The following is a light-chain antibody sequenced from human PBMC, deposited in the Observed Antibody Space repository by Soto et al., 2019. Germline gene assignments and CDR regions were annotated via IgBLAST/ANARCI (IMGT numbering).Light chain of an antibody. CDR2: AAS. CDR1: QSVTSTH. J-gene: IGKJ1*01. V-gene: IGKV3-20*01. Sequence: EIVLTQSPGTLSLSPGERATLSCRASQSVTSTHLAWYQQKPGQAPRLLIYAASSRATGIPDRFIGSGSGTAFTLTISRLEPEDFAVYYCQQYGSSPWTFGQGTKLEIK. CDR3: QQYGSSPWT.